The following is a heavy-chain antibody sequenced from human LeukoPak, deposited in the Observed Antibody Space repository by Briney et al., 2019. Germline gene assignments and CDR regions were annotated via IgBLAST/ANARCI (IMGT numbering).Heavy chain of an antibody. CDR2: IYTSGST. V-gene: IGHV4-4*07. CDR3: ARECGTNWGSLGY. J-gene: IGHJ4*02. CDR1: GDSISNYY. Sequence: PSETLSLTCTVSGDSISNYYWTWIRQPAAKGLEWIGRIYTSGSTNYSPSLKSRVTMSVDTSKNQVSLNLSSVTAADTAVYYCARECGTNWGSLGYWGQGTLVTVSS. D-gene: IGHD7-27*01.